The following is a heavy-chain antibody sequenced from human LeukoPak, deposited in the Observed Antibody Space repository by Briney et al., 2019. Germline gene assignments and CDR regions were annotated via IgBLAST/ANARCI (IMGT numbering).Heavy chain of an antibody. V-gene: IGHV3-21*01. CDR3: ARDDECSGGSCYLVDP. CDR1: GFTFSSYS. Sequence: GGSLRLSCAASGFTFSSYSMNWVRQAPGKGLEWVSSISSSSSYIYHADSVKGRFTISRDNAKNSLYLQMNSLRAEDTAVYYCARDDECSGGSCYLVDPWGQGTLVTVSS. CDR2: ISSSSSYI. D-gene: IGHD2-15*01. J-gene: IGHJ5*02.